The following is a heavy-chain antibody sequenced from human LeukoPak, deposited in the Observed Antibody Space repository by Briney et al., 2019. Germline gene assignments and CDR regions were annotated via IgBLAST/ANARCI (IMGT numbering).Heavy chain of an antibody. Sequence: WETLSLTCTVSGGSISSYYWSWIRQPPGKGLEWIGYIYYSGSTNYNPSLKSRVTISVDTSKNQFSLKLSSVTAADTAVYYCARSSIRNWFDPWGQGTLVTVSS. CDR1: GGSISSYY. J-gene: IGHJ5*02. CDR2: IYYSGST. V-gene: IGHV4-59*01. CDR3: ARSSIRNWFDP. D-gene: IGHD3-3*02.